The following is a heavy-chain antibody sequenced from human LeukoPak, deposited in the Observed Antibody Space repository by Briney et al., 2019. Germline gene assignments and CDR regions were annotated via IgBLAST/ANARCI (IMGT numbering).Heavy chain of an antibody. CDR3: ARDPGALDY. Sequence: PSETLSLTCTVSGDSISSGDYYWSWIRQPAGKGLEWIGRISSSGSTNYSPSLKSRVTMSVDTSKNQFSLKLSSVTAADTAVYYCARDPGALDYWGQGTLVTVSS. CDR1: GDSISSGDYY. D-gene: IGHD1-1*01. CDR2: ISSSGST. V-gene: IGHV4-61*02. J-gene: IGHJ4*02.